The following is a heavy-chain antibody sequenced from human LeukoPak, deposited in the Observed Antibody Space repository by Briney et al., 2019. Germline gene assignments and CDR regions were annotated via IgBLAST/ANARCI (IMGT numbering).Heavy chain of an antibody. CDR1: GFTVSSNY. V-gene: IGHV3-53*01. Sequence: PGGSLRLSCAASGFTVSSNYMSWVRQAPGKGLEWVSVIYSGGSTYYADSVKGRFTISRDNSKNTLYLQMNSLRAEDTAVYYCARTNRYYCYMDVWGKGTTVTVSS. J-gene: IGHJ6*03. CDR3: ARTNRYYCYMDV. CDR2: IYSGGST.